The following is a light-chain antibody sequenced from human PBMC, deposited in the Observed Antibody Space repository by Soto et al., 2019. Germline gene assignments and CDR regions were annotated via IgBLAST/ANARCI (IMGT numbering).Light chain of an antibody. Sequence: DIQMTQSPSTLSASVGDRVTITCRASQSISSWLAWYQQKPGKAPKLLISKTSNLESGVPSRFSGSGSGTEFSLTISSLQPDDVATYYCQQYKSFSLTFGGGTRVEVK. J-gene: IGKJ4*01. CDR3: QQYKSFSLT. CDR2: KTS. V-gene: IGKV1-5*03. CDR1: QSISSW.